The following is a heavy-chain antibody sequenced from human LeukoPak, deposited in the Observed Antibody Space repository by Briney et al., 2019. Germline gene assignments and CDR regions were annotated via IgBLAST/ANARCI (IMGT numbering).Heavy chain of an antibody. J-gene: IGHJ4*02. CDR3: ARDLFDY. CDR2: ISSSGNHI. CDR1: RFTFYPYA. Sequence: PGGSLSLSCAPSRFTFYPYAMAWVRQAPGKGLECASSISSSGNHIYYADSVKGRFTISRDNDKNSLYLQMNSLRAEDTAVYYCARDLFDYWGQGTLVTVSS. V-gene: IGHV3-21*01.